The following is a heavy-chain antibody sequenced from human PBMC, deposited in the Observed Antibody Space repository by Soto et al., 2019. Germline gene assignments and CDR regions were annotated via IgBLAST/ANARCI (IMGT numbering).Heavy chain of an antibody. CDR3: ARILHGDYEGWGWFDP. CDR2: IFSNDEK. V-gene: IGHV2-26*01. CDR1: GFSLSNARMG. Sequence: QVTLKESGPVLVKPTEPLTLTCTVSGFSLSNARMGVSWIRQPPGKALEWLAHIFSNDEKSYSTSLKSRLTISKDTSKSQVVLTMTNMDPVDTATYYCARILHGDYEGWGWFDPWGQGTLVTVSS. D-gene: IGHD4-17*01. J-gene: IGHJ5*02.